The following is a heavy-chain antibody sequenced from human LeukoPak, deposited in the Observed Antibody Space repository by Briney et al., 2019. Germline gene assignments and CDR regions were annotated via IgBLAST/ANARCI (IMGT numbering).Heavy chain of an antibody. CDR1: GGSISSYY. D-gene: IGHD2-8*01. CDR2: IYYTGST. V-gene: IGHV4-59*08. CDR3: ARVTSRLGVCDY. Sequence: SETLSLTCSVSGGSISSYYWSWIRQPPGKGLEWIGYIYYTGSTNYNPSLKSRVTISVDTSKNQFSLKLRSVTAADTAVYYCARVTSRLGVCDYWGQGSLVTVSS. J-gene: IGHJ4*02.